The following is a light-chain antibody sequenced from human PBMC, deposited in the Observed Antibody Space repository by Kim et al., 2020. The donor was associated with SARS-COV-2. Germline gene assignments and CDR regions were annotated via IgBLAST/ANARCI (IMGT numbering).Light chain of an antibody. J-gene: IGLJ2*01. CDR1: SSDVGSYNF. CDR2: EVT. V-gene: IGLV2-23*02. Sequence: QSALTQPASVAGSPGQSITISCTGTSSDVGSYNFVSWYQQHPGKAPKLIVYEVTKRPSGVSNRFSGSKSGNTASLTISGVQAVEEADYYCCSYAGNNNVVFGGGTTLTVL. CDR3: CSYAGNNNVV.